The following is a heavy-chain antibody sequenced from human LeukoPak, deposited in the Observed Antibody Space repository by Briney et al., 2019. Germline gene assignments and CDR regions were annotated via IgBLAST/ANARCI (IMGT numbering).Heavy chain of an antibody. D-gene: IGHD2-15*01. CDR1: GFTVSSNY. J-gene: IGHJ4*02. Sequence: PGGSLRLSCAASGFTVSSNYMSWVRQAPGKGLEWASVIYSGGSTYYADSVKGRFTISRDNSKNTLYLQMNSLRAEDTAVYYCAREHCSGGSCYFGYWGQGTLVTVSS. V-gene: IGHV3-53*01. CDR2: IYSGGST. CDR3: AREHCSGGSCYFGY.